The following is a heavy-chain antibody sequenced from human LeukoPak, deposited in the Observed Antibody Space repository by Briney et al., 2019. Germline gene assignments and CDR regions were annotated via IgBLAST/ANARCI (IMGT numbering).Heavy chain of an antibody. D-gene: IGHD6-13*01. CDR3: ASVSAAAGTHFDY. Sequence: GGSLRLSCAASGFTFSSYAMHWVRQAPGKGLEWVAVISYDGSNKYYADSVKGRFTISRDNSKNTLYPQMNSLRAEDTAVYYCASVSAAAGTHFDYWGQGTLVTVSS. CDR1: GFTFSSYA. CDR2: ISYDGSNK. J-gene: IGHJ4*02. V-gene: IGHV3-30*04.